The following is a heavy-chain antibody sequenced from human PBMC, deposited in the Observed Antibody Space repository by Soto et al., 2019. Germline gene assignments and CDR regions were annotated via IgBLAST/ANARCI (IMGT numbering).Heavy chain of an antibody. CDR3: ARTGIAVAGLGWFDP. J-gene: IGHJ5*02. CDR1: GGSFSGYY. V-gene: IGHV4-34*01. D-gene: IGHD6-19*01. CDR2: INHSGST. Sequence: PSETLSLTCAVYGGSFSGYYWSWIRRPPGKGLEWIGEINHSGSTNYNPSLKSRVTISVDTSKNQFSLKLSSVTAADTAVYYCARTGIAVAGLGWFDPWGQGTLVTVSS.